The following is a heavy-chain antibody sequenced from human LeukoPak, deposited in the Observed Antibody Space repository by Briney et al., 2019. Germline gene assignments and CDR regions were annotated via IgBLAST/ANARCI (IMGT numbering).Heavy chain of an antibody. CDR1: GYSFTTYW. V-gene: IGHV5-51*01. D-gene: IGHD1-26*01. J-gene: IGHJ4*02. CDR3: ARRVGTGYFDY. CDR2: IYPGDSDT. Sequence: GESLKISCKGSGYSFTTYWIGWVRQMPGKGPEWMGLIYPGDSDTRYRPSFQGHVTISADKSISIAYLQWSSLKASDTAMYYCARRVGTGYFDYWGQGTLVTVSS.